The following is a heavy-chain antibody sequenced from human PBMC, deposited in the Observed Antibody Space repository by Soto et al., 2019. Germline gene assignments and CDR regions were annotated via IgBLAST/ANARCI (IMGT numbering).Heavy chain of an antibody. CDR2: ISYDGGLQ. CDR1: GFTFRSYG. J-gene: IGHJ4*02. D-gene: IGHD5-18*01. CDR3: VSDRGYGHASVPYS. Sequence: QAQLVESGGGVVQPGRSLRLSCAASGFTFRSYGMHWVRQAPGTGLEWVAVISYDGGLQHYADSVKGRFTISRDNSKNVGLLQRNRLGAEDTAVYYCVSDRGYGHASVPYSWGQGTLVSVSS. V-gene: IGHV3-30*03.